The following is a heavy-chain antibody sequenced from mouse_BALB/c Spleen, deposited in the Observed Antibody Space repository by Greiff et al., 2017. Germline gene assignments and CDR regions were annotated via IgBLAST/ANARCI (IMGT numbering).Heavy chain of an antibody. J-gene: IGHJ2*01. CDR2: ISSGGSYT. Sequence: EVKLVESGGGLVKPGGSLKLSCAASGFTFSSYGMSWVRQTPDKRLEWVATISSGGSYTYYPDSVKGRFTISRDNAKNTLYLQMSSLKSEDTAMYYCAREGDYWGQGTTLTVSS. CDR1: GFTFSSYG. CDR3: AREGDY. V-gene: IGHV5-6*03.